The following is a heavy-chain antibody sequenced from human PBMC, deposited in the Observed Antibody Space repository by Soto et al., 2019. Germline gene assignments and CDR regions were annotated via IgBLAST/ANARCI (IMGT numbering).Heavy chain of an antibody. CDR1: GFTFSSYA. CDR2: ISYDGSNK. V-gene: IGHV3-30-3*01. D-gene: IGHD6-6*01. Sequence: PGGSLRLSCAASGFTFSSYAMHWVRQAPGKGLEWVAVISYDGSNKYYADSVKGRFTISRDNSKNTLYLQMNSLRAEDTAVYYCARSIAARRAFDYWGQGTLVTVSS. J-gene: IGHJ4*02. CDR3: ARSIAARRAFDY.